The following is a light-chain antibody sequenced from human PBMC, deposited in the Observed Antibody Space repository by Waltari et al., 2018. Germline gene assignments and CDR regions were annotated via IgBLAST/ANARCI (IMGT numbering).Light chain of an antibody. Sequence: SVLTQPASESGSPGRSITVHCTGTRHDVGGYYLVSWHQLPPGNAPKLLSYDALHPGKAPKRILYDGIKRPSGISDRFSGSSSANTASLTISGLQAEDEAVYYCCSYAGLSTRYVFGPGTKVSVL. CDR1: RHDVGGYYL. J-gene: IGLJ1*01. CDR3: CSYAGLSTRYV. CDR2: DGI. V-gene: IGLV2-23*01.